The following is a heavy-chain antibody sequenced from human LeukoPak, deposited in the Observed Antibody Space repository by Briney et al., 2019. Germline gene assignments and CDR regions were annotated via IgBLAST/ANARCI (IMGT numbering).Heavy chain of an antibody. CDR2: MNPNSGNT. CDR1: GYRFITFG. J-gene: IGHJ4*02. CDR3: ARAPHYYGSGSYPDY. V-gene: IGHV1-8*02. Sequence: ASVKVSCKTSGYRFITFGINWVRQATGQGLEWMGWMNPNSGNTGYAQKFQGRVTMTRNTSISTAYMELSSLRSEDTAVYYCARAPHYYGSGSYPDYWGQGTLVTVSS. D-gene: IGHD3-10*01.